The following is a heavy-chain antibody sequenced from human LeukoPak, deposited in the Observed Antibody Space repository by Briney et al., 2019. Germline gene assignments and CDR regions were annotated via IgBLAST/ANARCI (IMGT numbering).Heavy chain of an antibody. CDR1: GGSISSLY. CDR2: IYYTGST. J-gene: IGHJ4*02. Sequence: SETLSLTCSVSGGSISSLYWSWIRPPPGEGLEWIGYIYYTGSTNYNPSLKSRVTMFVDMSKNQFSLRLSSVTAADTAVYYCARHRAYSSSSPFDYWGQGTLVTVSS. CDR3: ARHRAYSSSSPFDY. D-gene: IGHD6-6*01. V-gene: IGHV4-59*08.